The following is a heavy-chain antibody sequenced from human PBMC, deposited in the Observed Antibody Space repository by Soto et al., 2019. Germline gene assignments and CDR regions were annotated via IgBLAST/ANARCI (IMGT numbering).Heavy chain of an antibody. CDR1: GFTFSNFA. Sequence: PGGSLRLSCAASGFTFSNFAMNWVRQAPGEGLEWLSYISGTSATIYYADSVKGRFTISRDNAKNSVYLQMKGLRDDDTAMYYCTREGLSAAVSVRYYYYGMDVWGQGTAVTVSS. D-gene: IGHD6-25*01. CDR2: ISGTSATI. CDR3: TREGLSAAVSVRYYYYGMDV. J-gene: IGHJ6*02. V-gene: IGHV3-48*02.